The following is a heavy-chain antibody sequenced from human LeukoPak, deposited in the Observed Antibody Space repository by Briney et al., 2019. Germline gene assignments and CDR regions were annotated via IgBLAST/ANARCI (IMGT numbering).Heavy chain of an antibody. Sequence: NPGGSLRLSCAASGFTFSSYNMNWVRQAPGKGLEWVSCISISSSYIYYADSVKGRFTISRDNAKNSLYLLMNSLRAEDTAVYYCARGSYGDYSVNYWGQGTLVTVSS. CDR1: GFTFSSYN. D-gene: IGHD4-17*01. CDR2: ISISSSYI. CDR3: ARGSYGDYSVNY. V-gene: IGHV3-21*01. J-gene: IGHJ4*02.